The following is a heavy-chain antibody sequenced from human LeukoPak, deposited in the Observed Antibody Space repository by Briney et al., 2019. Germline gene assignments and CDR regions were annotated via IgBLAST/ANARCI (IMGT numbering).Heavy chain of an antibody. CDR2: INPNSGRT. J-gene: IGHJ4*02. CDR3: ARDGGDFWSCYYYYFDY. Sequence: ASVKVSCKASGYTFTGYYMHWVRQAPGQGLEWMGWINPNSGRTNYAQKFQGRVTMTRDTSISTAYMELSRLRSDDTAVYYCARDGGDFWSCYYYYFDYWGEGTLVTVPS. D-gene: IGHD3-3*01. CDR1: GYTFTGYY. V-gene: IGHV1-2*02.